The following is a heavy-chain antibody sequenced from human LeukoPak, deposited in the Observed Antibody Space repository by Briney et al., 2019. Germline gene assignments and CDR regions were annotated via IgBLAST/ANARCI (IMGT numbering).Heavy chain of an antibody. CDR2: IIPIFGTA. V-gene: IGHV1-69*05. Sequence: VASVKVSCKASGGTFSSYAISWVRQAPGQGLEWMGGIIPIFGTANYAQKFQGGVTITRNTSISTAYMELSSLRSEDTAVYYCARRIRSYCSSTSCYYYYYMDVWGKGTTVTVSS. D-gene: IGHD2-2*01. CDR3: ARRIRSYCSSTSCYYYYYMDV. CDR1: GGTFSSYA. J-gene: IGHJ6*03.